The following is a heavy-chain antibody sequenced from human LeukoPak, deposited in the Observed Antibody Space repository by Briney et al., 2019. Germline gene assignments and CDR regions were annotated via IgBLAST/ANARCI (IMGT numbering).Heavy chain of an antibody. Sequence: PSETLSLTCTVSGGSISSGDYYWSWIRQPPGKGLEWIGYIYYSGSTYYNPSLKSRVIISVDTSKNQFSLKLSSVTAADTAVYYCARGRVISWFDPWGQGTLVTVSS. CDR2: IYYSGST. J-gene: IGHJ5*02. CDR1: GGSISSGDYY. D-gene: IGHD3-10*01. V-gene: IGHV4-30-4*01. CDR3: ARGRVISWFDP.